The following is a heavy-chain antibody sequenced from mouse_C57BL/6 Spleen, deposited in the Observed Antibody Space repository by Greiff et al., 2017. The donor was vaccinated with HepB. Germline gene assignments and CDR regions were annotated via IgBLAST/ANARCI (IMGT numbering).Heavy chain of an antibody. D-gene: IGHD1-1*01. V-gene: IGHV1-4*01. Sequence: VQLQQSGAELARPGASVKMSCKASGYTFTRYTMHWVKQRPGPGLEWIGYIHPSSGYTKYNQKFKDKATLTADKSSSTAYMQLSSLTSEDSAVYYCARKVTTVVATDYAMDYWGQGTSVTVSS. CDR3: ARKVTTVVATDYAMDY. CDR1: GYTFTRYT. J-gene: IGHJ4*01. CDR2: IHPSSGYT.